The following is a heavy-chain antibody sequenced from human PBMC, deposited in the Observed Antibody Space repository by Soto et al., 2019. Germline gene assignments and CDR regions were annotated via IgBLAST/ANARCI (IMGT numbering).Heavy chain of an antibody. Sequence: SETLSLTCTVSGGSISSYYWSWIRQPPGKGLEWIGYIYYSGSTYYNPSLKSRVTISVDTSKNQFSQKLSSVTAADTAVYYCARSPNARVREFRFAFDIWGQGTMVTVSS. D-gene: IGHD3-10*01. CDR1: GGSISSYY. V-gene: IGHV4-59*12. CDR3: ARSPNARVREFRFAFDI. J-gene: IGHJ3*02. CDR2: IYYSGST.